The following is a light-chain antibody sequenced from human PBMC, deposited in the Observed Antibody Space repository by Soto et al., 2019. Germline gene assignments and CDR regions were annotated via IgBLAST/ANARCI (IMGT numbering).Light chain of an antibody. Sequence: SYELTQPPSVSVSPGQTARIACSGDALPKQYAYWYQQKPGQAPVLVIYKDNERPSGIPERFSGSSSGTTVTLTISGVQAEDEADYYCQSSDRGDTYWVFGGGTKLT. CDR3: QSSDRGDTYWV. CDR1: ALPKQY. CDR2: KDN. J-gene: IGLJ3*02. V-gene: IGLV3-25*02.